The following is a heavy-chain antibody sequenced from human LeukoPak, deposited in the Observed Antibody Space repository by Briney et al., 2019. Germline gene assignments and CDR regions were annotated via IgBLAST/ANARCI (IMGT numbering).Heavy chain of an antibody. J-gene: IGHJ4*02. V-gene: IGHV3-33*08. Sequence: GGSLRLSCAASGFTFSSYSMNWVRQAPGKGLEWVSVIWSDGTHTYYAESVRGRFTISRDNAKNSLYLQMSRLRAEDTALYYCARVGSLGSYGYFDYWGQGTLVTVSS. CDR1: GFTFSSYS. CDR2: IWSDGTHT. D-gene: IGHD5-18*01. CDR3: ARVGSLGSYGYFDY.